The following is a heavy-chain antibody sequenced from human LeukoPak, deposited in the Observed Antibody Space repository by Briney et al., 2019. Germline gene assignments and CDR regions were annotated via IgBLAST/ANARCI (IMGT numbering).Heavy chain of an antibody. V-gene: IGHV4-30-4*08. CDR1: GGSISSGDYY. CDR3: ARVRGDYRVGYYYYYHMDV. D-gene: IGHD4-11*01. Sequence: SETLSLTCTVSGGSISSGDYYWSWIRQPPGKGLEWIGYIYYSGSTYYNPSLKSRVTISVDTSKNQFSLKLSSVTATDTAVYYCARVRGDYRVGYYYYYHMDVWGRGTTVTVSS. CDR2: IYYSGST. J-gene: IGHJ6*03.